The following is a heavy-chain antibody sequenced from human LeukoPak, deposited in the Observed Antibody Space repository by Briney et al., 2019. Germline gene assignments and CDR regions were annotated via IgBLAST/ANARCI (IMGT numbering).Heavy chain of an antibody. Sequence: SETLSPACTVSGGSISSYYWSWIRQPPGKGLEWIGYIYYSGSTNYNPSLKSRVTISVDTSKNQFSLKLSSVTAADTAVYYCAGTYYYDSSGSSALDYWGQGTLVTVSS. CDR1: GGSISSYY. CDR2: IYYSGST. CDR3: AGTYYYDSSGSSALDY. D-gene: IGHD3-22*01. J-gene: IGHJ4*02. V-gene: IGHV4-59*01.